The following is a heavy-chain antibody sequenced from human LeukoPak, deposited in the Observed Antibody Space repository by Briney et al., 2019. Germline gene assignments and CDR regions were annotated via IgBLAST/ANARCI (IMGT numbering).Heavy chain of an antibody. V-gene: IGHV4-34*01. D-gene: IGHD5-18*01. CDR3: ARGRLQLWSFPLPYNHYAIDV. J-gene: IGHJ6*02. CDR1: GESFSGYF. Sequence: SETLSLTCAVSGESFSGYFWTWIRQPPGKGLEWIGDSNHFGSTDYNPSLKRRVTISVDTSKKQFSLNVRSVTDADTAVYFCARGRLQLWSFPLPYNHYAIDVWGQGTTVTVSS. CDR2: SNHFGST.